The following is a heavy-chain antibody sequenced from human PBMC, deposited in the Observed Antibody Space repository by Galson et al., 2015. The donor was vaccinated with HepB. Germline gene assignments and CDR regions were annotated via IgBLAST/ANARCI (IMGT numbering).Heavy chain of an antibody. V-gene: IGHV1-18*01. D-gene: IGHD6-13*01. CDR3: AREDGLGSSQHVRDDI. Sequence: SVKVSCKASGGTFTSYGISWVRQAPGQGLGWMGWISAYNGNTNYAQKLQGRVTMTTDTSTSTAYMELRSLRSDDTAVYYCAREDGLGSSQHVRDDIWGQGTMVTVSS. CDR2: ISAYNGNT. J-gene: IGHJ3*02. CDR1: GGTFTSYG.